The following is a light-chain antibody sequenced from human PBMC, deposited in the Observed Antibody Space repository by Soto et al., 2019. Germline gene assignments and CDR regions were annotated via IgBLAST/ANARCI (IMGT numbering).Light chain of an antibody. CDR1: QSISSW. J-gene: IGKJ1*01. CDR2: KAS. Sequence: DIQMTQSPSTLSASVGDRVTITCRASQSISSWLAWYQQKPGKAPKLLIDKASTLESGVPSRFSGSGSGTEFTLTISSLQPDDFASYYCQQYNSHSRTFGQGTKVDIK. V-gene: IGKV1-5*03. CDR3: QQYNSHSRT.